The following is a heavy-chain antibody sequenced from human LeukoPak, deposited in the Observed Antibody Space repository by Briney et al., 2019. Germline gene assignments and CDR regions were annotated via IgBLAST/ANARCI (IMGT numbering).Heavy chain of an antibody. D-gene: IGHD2-2*01. J-gene: IGHJ4*02. CDR1: GFSFSYYN. Sequence: GGSLRLSCAASGFSFSYYNMHWVRQAPGKGLGWVTSISSSSTYINYADSVKGRFTISRDNAKNSLSLQMDSLRAEDTALYYCARAPITSPFYFDYWGQGTLVTVSS. V-gene: IGHV3-21*04. CDR3: ARAPITSPFYFDY. CDR2: ISSSSTYI.